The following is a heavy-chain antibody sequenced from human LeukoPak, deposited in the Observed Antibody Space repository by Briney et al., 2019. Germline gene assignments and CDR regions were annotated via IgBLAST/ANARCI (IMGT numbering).Heavy chain of an antibody. D-gene: IGHD3-10*01. Sequence: GRSLRLSCAASGFTFSSYAMHWVRQAPGKGLEWVAVISYDGSNKYYADSVKGRFTISRDNSKNTLYLQMNSPRAEDTAVYYCAELLWFGDPFDYWGQGTLVTVSS. CDR3: AELLWFGDPFDY. V-gene: IGHV3-30*04. CDR2: ISYDGSNK. J-gene: IGHJ4*02. CDR1: GFTFSSYA.